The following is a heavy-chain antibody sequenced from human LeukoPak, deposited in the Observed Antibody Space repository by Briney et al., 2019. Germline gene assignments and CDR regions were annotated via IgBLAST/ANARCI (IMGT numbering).Heavy chain of an antibody. V-gene: IGHV4-39*07. D-gene: IGHD2-8*01. Sequence: SETLSLTCTVSGGSISSSDYWGWIRQPPGKGLEWIGNIYYTGSSSYNSSLKSRVTISVDTSKNQFSLQLSSVTAADTAVYYCARENYCTNGVCWAFDPWGQGTLVTVSS. CDR3: ARENYCTNGVCWAFDP. CDR2: IYYTGSS. CDR1: GGSISSSDY. J-gene: IGHJ5*02.